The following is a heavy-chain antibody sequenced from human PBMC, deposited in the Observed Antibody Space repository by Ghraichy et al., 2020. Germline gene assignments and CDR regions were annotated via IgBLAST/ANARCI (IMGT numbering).Heavy chain of an antibody. D-gene: IGHD3-3*01. V-gene: IGHV4-59*01. CDR3: ARHWSGYVAPRLDS. Sequence: SETLSLTCNVSGDSISGFYWSWIRQPPGKGLEYIGYIYTNEITSYNPSLKSRVSMSADTSRNQVSLKVTSVTTADTAVYYCARHWSGYVAPRLDSWGHGILVTVSS. CDR1: GDSISGFY. CDR2: IYTNEIT. J-gene: IGHJ1*01.